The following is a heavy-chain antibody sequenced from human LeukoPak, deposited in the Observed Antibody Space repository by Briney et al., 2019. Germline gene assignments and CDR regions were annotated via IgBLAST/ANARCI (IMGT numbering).Heavy chain of an antibody. CDR1: GSSLRTYA. CDR3: AKGLVVNDNYFDN. D-gene: IGHD2-2*01. J-gene: IGHJ4*02. CDR2: IGGSDDTT. Sequence: GGSLRLSCAASGSSLRTYAMNWVRQVPGKGLEWVSSIGGSDDTTYYADSVKGRFTISSDFSTNTVSLQMTSLRAEDTAVYFCAKGLVVNDNYFDNWGQGTLVTVSS. V-gene: IGHV3-23*01.